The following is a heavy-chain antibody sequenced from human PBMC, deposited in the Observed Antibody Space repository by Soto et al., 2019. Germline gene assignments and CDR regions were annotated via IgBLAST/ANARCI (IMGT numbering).Heavy chain of an antibody. CDR2: IYYSGST. CDR3: ARRYGSWFDY. V-gene: IGHV4-59*08. D-gene: IGHD5-18*01. J-gene: IGHJ4*03. Sequence: PSETLSLTCTVSGGSISSYYWSWIRQPPGKGLEWIGYIYYSGSTNYNPSLKSRVTISVDTSKNQFSLKLSSVTAADTAVYYCARRYGSWFDYWGQGTTVTVSS. CDR1: GGSISSYY.